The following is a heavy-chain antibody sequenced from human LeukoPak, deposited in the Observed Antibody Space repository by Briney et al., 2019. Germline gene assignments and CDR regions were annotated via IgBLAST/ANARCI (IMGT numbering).Heavy chain of an antibody. CDR2: IYYSGST. J-gene: IGHJ4*02. V-gene: IGHV4-59*01. Sequence: SETLSLTCTVCGGSISSYYWSWIRQHPGKGLEWIGYIYYSGSTNYNPSLKSRVTISVDTSKNQFSLKVSSVTAADTAVYYCARAEYSSSSQPLEYWGQGTRVTVYS. CDR1: GGSISSYY. D-gene: IGHD6-6*01. CDR3: ARAEYSSSSQPLEY.